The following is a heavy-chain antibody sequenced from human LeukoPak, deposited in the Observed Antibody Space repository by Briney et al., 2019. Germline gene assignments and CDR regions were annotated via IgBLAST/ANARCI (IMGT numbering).Heavy chain of an antibody. D-gene: IGHD7-27*01. CDR3: ARLPGDRRSPSFDY. V-gene: IGHV4-34*01. CDR2: INHSGST. Sequence: SETLSLTCAVYGGSFSGYYWSWIRQPPGKGLEWIGEINHSGSTNYNPSLKSRVTISVDTSKNQFSLKLSSVTAADTAVYYCARLPGDRRSPSFDYWGQGTLVTVSS. J-gene: IGHJ4*02. CDR1: GGSFSGYY.